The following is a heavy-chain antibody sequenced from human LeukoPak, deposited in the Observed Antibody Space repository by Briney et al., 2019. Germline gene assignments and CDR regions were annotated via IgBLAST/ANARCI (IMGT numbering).Heavy chain of an antibody. CDR1: GGSISSYY. CDR2: IYYSGST. CDR3: ARVQESQIDYYFDY. J-gene: IGHJ4*02. Sequence: SETLSLTCTVSGGSISSYYWNWIRQPPGKGLEWIGYIYYSGSTNYNPSLKSRVTISVDTSKNQSSLKLSSVTAADTAVYYCARVQESQIDYYFDYWGQGTLVTVSS. V-gene: IGHV4-59*01. D-gene: IGHD3-9*01.